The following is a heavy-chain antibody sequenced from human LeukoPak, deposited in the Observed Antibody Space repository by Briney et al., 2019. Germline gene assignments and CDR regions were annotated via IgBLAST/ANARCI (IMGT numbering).Heavy chain of an antibody. D-gene: IGHD3-22*01. Sequence: SVKVSCKASGGTFSSYAISWVRQAPGQGLEWMGGIIPIFGTANYARKFQGRVTITAAESTSTAYMELSSLRSEDTAVYYCARGTAYDSSGYPTGESDYWGQGTLVTVSS. V-gene: IGHV1-69*13. J-gene: IGHJ4*02. CDR1: GGTFSSYA. CDR2: IIPIFGTA. CDR3: ARGTAYDSSGYPTGESDY.